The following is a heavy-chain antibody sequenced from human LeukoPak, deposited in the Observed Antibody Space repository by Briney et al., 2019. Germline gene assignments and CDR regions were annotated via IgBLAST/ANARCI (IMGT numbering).Heavy chain of an antibody. CDR1: GFTFSSYS. Sequence: GGSLRLSCAASGFTFSSYSMNWVRQAPGKGLEWVSYISSSSSTIYYADSVKGRFTISGDNAKNSVYLQMNSLRAEDTAVYYCARASTTVVTGFRFDPWGQGTLVTVSS. J-gene: IGHJ5*02. CDR2: ISSSSSTI. CDR3: ARASTTVVTGFRFDP. D-gene: IGHD4-23*01. V-gene: IGHV3-48*01.